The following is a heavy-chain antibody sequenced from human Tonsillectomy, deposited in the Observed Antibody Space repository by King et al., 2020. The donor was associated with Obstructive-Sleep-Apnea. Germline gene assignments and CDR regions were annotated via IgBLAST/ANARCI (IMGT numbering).Heavy chain of an antibody. CDR3: ATGTGYCSSTSCDGFDP. J-gene: IGHJ5*02. CDR1: GVSISSTSYY. D-gene: IGHD2-2*01. V-gene: IGHV4-39*07. Sequence: QMQLQESGPGLVKPSETLSLTCTVSGVSISSTSYYWGWIRQPPGKGLEWIGRMYYSGSTYYNPSLKSRVTISVDTSKNQFSLKLSSVTAADTAVYYCATGTGYCSSTSCDGFDPWGQGTLVTVSS. CDR2: MYYSGST.